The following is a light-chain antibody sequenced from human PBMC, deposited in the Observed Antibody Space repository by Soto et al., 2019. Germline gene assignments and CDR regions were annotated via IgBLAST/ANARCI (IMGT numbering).Light chain of an antibody. CDR3: HKYDNALWT. CDR1: QGISNY. J-gene: IGKJ1*01. CDR2: AAS. V-gene: IGKV1-27*01. Sequence: DMQMTQSPSSLSASVGDRVTITCRASQGISNYLAWYQQKPGKVPKILIYAASTLQSGVPSRFSGSGSGTDFTLTINSLQPEDAAIYYCHKYDNALWTFGQVTKVEIK.